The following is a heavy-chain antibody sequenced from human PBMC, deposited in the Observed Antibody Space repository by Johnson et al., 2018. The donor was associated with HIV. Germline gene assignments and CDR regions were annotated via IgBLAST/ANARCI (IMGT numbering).Heavy chain of an antibody. CDR1: GFTFSSYG. D-gene: IGHD2-21*01. CDR2: IRYDGSNK. J-gene: IGHJ3*02. V-gene: IGHV3-30*02. Sequence: QVQLVESGGGVVQPGGSLRLSCAASGFTFSSYGMHWVRQAPGKGLEWVAFIRYDGSNKYYADSVTGRFTISRDNSKNTLYLQMNSLRAEDTAVYYCAKSEVVVIPEGAFDSWGQGTMVTVSS. CDR3: AKSEVVVIPEGAFDS.